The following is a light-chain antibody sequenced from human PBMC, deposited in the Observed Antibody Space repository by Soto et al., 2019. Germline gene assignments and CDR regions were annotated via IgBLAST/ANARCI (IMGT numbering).Light chain of an antibody. CDR1: QSVDNSY. CDR2: GAC. J-gene: IGKJ5*01. V-gene: IGKV3-20*01. Sequence: EIVLTQSPGTQSLSPGERATLSCRASQSVDNSYLAWYQQKPGQAPRLLIYGACSRATGIPDRFSGSGSGTDFTLTISRLESEDFAVYYCQQYGTLITFGQGTRLEIK. CDR3: QQYGTLIT.